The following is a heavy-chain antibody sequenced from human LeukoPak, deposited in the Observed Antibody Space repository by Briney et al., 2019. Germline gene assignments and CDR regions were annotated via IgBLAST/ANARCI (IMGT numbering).Heavy chain of an antibody. CDR3: ARDFIAARSSWFDP. J-gene: IGHJ5*02. Sequence: GASVKVSCKASGYTFTGYYMHWVRQAPGQGLEWMGWINPNSGGTNYAQKFQGRVTMTRDTSISTAYMELSRLRSDDTAVYYCARDFIAARSSWFDPWGQGTLVTVSS. D-gene: IGHD6-6*01. CDR2: INPNSGGT. V-gene: IGHV1-2*02. CDR1: GYTFTGYY.